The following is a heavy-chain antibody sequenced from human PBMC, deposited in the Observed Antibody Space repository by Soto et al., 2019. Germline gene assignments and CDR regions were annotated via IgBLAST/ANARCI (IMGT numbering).Heavy chain of an antibody. J-gene: IGHJ6*02. V-gene: IGHV3-33*01. CDR1: GFTFSSYG. D-gene: IGHD3-10*01. CDR2: MWYDGSNK. Sequence: QVQLVESGGGVVQPGRSLRLSCAASGFTFSSYGMHWVRQAPGKGLEWVAVMWYDGSNKYYADSVKGRFTISRDNSKNTLYLQMNSLRTEDTAVYYCARDEAYGSGAHYYYYGMDVWGQGTTVTVSS. CDR3: ARDEAYGSGAHYYYYGMDV.